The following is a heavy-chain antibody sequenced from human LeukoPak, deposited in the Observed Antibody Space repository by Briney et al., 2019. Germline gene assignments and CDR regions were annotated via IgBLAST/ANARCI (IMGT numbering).Heavy chain of an antibody. D-gene: IGHD6-19*01. CDR1: GYTFTSYA. J-gene: IGHJ4*02. Sequence: ASVKVSCKASGYTFTSYAMHWVRQTPGQRLEWMGWINAGNGNTKYSQKFQGRVTITRDTSASTAYMELSSLRSEDTAVYYCARGGWYSSGWYSSPEVAGIGAFDYWGQGTLVTVSS. CDR3: ARGGWYSSGWYSSPEVAGIGAFDY. V-gene: IGHV1-3*01. CDR2: INAGNGNT.